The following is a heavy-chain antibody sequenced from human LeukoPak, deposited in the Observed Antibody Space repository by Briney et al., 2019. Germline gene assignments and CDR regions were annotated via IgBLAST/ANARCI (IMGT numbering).Heavy chain of an antibody. CDR3: ARGFDYYDSSGYYYDAFDI. CDR2: IRYDGSNK. D-gene: IGHD3-22*01. Sequence: GGSLRLSCAASGFTFSSYGMHWVRQAPGKGLEWVAFIRYDGSNKYYADSVKGRFTISRDNSKNTLYLQMNSLRAEDTAVYYCARGFDYYDSSGYYYDAFDIWGQGTMVTVSS. V-gene: IGHV3-30*02. CDR1: GFTFSSYG. J-gene: IGHJ3*02.